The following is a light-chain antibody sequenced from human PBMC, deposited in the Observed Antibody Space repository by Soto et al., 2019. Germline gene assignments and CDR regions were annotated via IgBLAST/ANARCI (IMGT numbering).Light chain of an antibody. CDR3: QSYDNSLGGSV. V-gene: IGLV1-40*01. J-gene: IGLJ3*02. CDR1: KSNIGAGYD. Sequence: QSVLTQPPSVSGAPGQRATISCTGSKSNIGAGYDVHWYQQLPGTAPKLIIYGNNNRPSGVPYRFSGSKSDTSASLAITGLQAGDEADYYCQSYDNSLGGSVFGGGTKLTVL. CDR2: GNN.